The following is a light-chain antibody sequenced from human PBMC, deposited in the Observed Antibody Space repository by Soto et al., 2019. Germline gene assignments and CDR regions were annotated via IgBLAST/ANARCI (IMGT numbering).Light chain of an antibody. V-gene: IGKV3-20*01. CDR2: GAS. CDR3: QQYGDSRT. J-gene: IGKJ1*01. Sequence: EIVLTQSPGTLSLSPGERATLSCRASQTVANNALAWYQQKPGQAPRLLIFGASSRATAIPDRFSGSGSGTDFTLSISRLEPEDFAVYYCQQYGDSRTFGQGPKVGIK. CDR1: QTVANNA.